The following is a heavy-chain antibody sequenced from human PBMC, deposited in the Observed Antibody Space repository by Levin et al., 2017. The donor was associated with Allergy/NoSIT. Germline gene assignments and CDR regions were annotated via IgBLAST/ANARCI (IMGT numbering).Heavy chain of an antibody. CDR1: GFTFSSYA. D-gene: IGHD3-10*01. Sequence: GGSLRLSCSASGFTFSSYAMHWVRQAPGKGLEYVSAISSNGGSTYYADSVKGRFTISRDNTKNTLYLQMSSLRAEDTAVYYCVKESTGSGSYGFYYYYYYMDVWGKGTTVTVSS. J-gene: IGHJ6*03. CDR3: VKESTGSGSYGFYYYYYYMDV. CDR2: ISSNGGST. V-gene: IGHV3-64D*06.